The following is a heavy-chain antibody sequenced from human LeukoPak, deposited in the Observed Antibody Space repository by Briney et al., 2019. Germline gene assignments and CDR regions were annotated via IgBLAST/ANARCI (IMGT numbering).Heavy chain of an antibody. CDR2: IKQDGSDK. CDR1: GFTFSTYW. D-gene: IGHD3-16*02. J-gene: IGHJ6*02. CDR3: TRDYRGKDV. V-gene: IGHV3-7*01. Sequence: GGSLRLSCAASGFTFSTYWMSWVRQAPGKGLEWVANIKQDGSDKFYEDSMKGRFTISRDNAKNSVYRQMDSLRVEDTAVYYCTRDYRGKDVWGRGTTVTVSS.